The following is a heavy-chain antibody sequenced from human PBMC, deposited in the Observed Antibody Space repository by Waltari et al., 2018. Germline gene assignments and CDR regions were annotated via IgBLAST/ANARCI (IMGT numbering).Heavy chain of an antibody. D-gene: IGHD2-2*01. V-gene: IGHV1-2*02. CDR1: GYTFTNYL. J-gene: IGHJ4*02. CDR2: INTNSGAT. CDR3: ATAPDAFQIIN. Sequence: QVQLVQSGAEVQKPGASVKVSCKTSGYTFTNYLMHWVRQAPGQGLVWMGYINTNSGATYNAQKFQGRVTLTRDTSISTAYLELNRLISDDLAIYYCATAPDAFQIINWGQGTLVTVSS.